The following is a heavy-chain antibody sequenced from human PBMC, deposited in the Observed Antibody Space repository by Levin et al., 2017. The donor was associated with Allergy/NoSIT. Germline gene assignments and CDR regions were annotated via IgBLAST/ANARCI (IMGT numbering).Heavy chain of an antibody. CDR2: IRDNGRRT. Sequence: GGSLRLSCSASGFTFNKYDMSWIRQSPGKGLEWVSAIRDNGRRTFYAATVKGRFTISRDNSKNTVSLQMNSLRVDDTAVYYCVPGRAVIGSPTDYWGQGSLVTVSS. CDR3: VPGRAVIGSPTDY. V-gene: IGHV3-23*01. D-gene: IGHD2-21*01. J-gene: IGHJ4*02. CDR1: GFTFNKYD.